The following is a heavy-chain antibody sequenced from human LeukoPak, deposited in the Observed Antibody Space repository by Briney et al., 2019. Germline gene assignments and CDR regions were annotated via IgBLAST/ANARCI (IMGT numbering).Heavy chain of an antibody. CDR3: ARVIRGINNNFDY. D-gene: IGHD3-10*01. CDR1: GFTFSIYE. V-gene: IGHV3-48*03. Sequence: HTGGSLRLSCAASGFTFSIYEMNWVRQAPGKGLEWVSFISSSGSTIYYADSVKGRFTISRDNAKNSLSLQMNSLRAEDTAVYYCARVIRGINNNFDYWGQGTLVTVSS. J-gene: IGHJ4*02. CDR2: ISSSGSTI.